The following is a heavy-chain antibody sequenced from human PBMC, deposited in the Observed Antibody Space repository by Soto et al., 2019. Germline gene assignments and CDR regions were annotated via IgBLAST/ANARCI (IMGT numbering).Heavy chain of an antibody. CDR1: GGSLSSSSYY. CDR3: GSHDWTYYLLAINY. Sequence: QLHLQESGPGLVKPSETLSLTCIVSGGSLSSSSYYWAWIRQPPGKGLEWIGTIYYNGNTYYNPSLKSRLTIALDTSKNEFSLKLSSVTATDTAVYYCGSHDWTYYLLAINYWGQGTLATVSS. CDR2: IYYNGNT. V-gene: IGHV4-39*01. J-gene: IGHJ4*02. D-gene: IGHD3-16*01.